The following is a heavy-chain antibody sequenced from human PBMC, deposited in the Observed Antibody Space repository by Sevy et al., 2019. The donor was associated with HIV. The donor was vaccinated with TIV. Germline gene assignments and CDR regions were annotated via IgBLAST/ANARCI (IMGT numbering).Heavy chain of an antibody. Sequence: ASVKVSCKASGGTFSSYAISWVRQAPGQGLEWMGGIIPIFGTANYAQKFQGRVTITADESTSTAYMELSSLRSEDTAVYYCAREYCSGGSGYGAGGMDVWGQGTTVTVSS. CDR1: GGTFSSYA. CDR3: AREYCSGGSGYGAGGMDV. D-gene: IGHD2-15*01. J-gene: IGHJ6*02. V-gene: IGHV1-69*13. CDR2: IIPIFGTA.